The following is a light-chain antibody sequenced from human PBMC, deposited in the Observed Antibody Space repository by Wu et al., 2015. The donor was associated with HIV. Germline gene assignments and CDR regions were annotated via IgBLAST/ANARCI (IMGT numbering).Light chain of an antibody. J-gene: IGKJ2*01. Sequence: DSVLTQSPGTLSLSPGERATLSCRASQRMSSSYIAWYQQKPGQAPRLLIYGASTRAADIPDRFSGSGSGTDFSLTISRLEPEDSAVYYCHQYGSGYLYKFGQGTKLEIK. CDR2: GAS. CDR1: QRMSSSY. V-gene: IGKV3-20*01. CDR3: HQYGSGYLYK.